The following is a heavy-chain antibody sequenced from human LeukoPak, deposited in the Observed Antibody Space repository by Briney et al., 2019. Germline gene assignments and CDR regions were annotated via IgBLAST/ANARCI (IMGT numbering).Heavy chain of an antibody. D-gene: IGHD3-22*01. Sequence: PSETLSLTCIVSGGSISTYYWSWIRQPPGKRLEWLGYIHYSGSTNYNPSLKGRVTISIDTSKNQVSLMLYSVTAADTAVYSCARQTRVSSGNPRSYFDSWGQGILVTVSS. J-gene: IGHJ4*02. CDR3: ARQTRVSSGNPRSYFDS. CDR1: GGSISTYY. V-gene: IGHV4-59*08. CDR2: IHYSGST.